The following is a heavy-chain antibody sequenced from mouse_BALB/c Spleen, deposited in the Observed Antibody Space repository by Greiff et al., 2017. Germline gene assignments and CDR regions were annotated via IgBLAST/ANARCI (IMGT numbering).Heavy chain of an antibody. D-gene: IGHD1-1*01. CDR1: GFTFSSFG. J-gene: IGHJ4*01. CDR3: ASPIYYYGSSYDYAMDY. Sequence: EVHLVESGGGLVQPGGSRKLSCAASGFTFSSFGMHWVRQAPEKGLEWVAYISSGSSTIYYADTVKGRFTISRDNPKNTLFLQMTSLRSEDTAMYYCASPIYYYGSSYDYAMDYWGQGTSVTVSS. V-gene: IGHV5-17*02. CDR2: ISSGSSTI.